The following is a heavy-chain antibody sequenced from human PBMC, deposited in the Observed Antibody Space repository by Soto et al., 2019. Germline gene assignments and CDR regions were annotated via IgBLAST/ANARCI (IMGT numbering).Heavy chain of an antibody. Sequence: EVQLVESGGGLVKPGGSLRLSCAASGFTFSSYSMNWVRQAPGKGLEWVSSISSSSSYIYYADSVKGRFTISRDNAKNSLYLQMNSLRAEDTAVYYCAREAVYYDFWSGYRGGFDDWGQGTLVTVSS. CDR3: AREAVYYDFWSGYRGGFDD. V-gene: IGHV3-21*01. D-gene: IGHD3-3*01. J-gene: IGHJ4*02. CDR1: GFTFSSYS. CDR2: ISSSSSYI.